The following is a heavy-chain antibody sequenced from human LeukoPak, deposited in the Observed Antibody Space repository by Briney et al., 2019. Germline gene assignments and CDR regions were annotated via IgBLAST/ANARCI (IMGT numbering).Heavy chain of an antibody. D-gene: IGHD3-3*01. Sequence: PGGSLRLSCAASGFTFSSYGMHWVRQAPGKGLEWVAVIWYDGSNKYYADSVKGRFTISRDNSKNTLYLQMNSLRAEDTAVYYCAREGPVTIFGVVTDPSPYYFDYWGQGTLVTVSS. CDR3: AREGPVTIFGVVTDPSPYYFDY. J-gene: IGHJ4*02. CDR1: GFTFSSYG. V-gene: IGHV3-33*01. CDR2: IWYDGSNK.